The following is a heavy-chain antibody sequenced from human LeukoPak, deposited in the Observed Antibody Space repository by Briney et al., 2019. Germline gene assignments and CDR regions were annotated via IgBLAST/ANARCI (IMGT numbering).Heavy chain of an antibody. CDR2: IIPIFGIA. J-gene: IGHJ4*02. CDR1: GGTFSSYA. Sequence: SVKVSCKASGGTFSSYAISWVRQAPGQGLEWMGRIIPIFGIANYAQKFQGRVTITADKSTSTAYMELSSLRSEDTAVYYCARDGGTGSSSYWGQGTLVAVSS. D-gene: IGHD6-6*01. V-gene: IGHV1-69*04. CDR3: ARDGGTGSSSY.